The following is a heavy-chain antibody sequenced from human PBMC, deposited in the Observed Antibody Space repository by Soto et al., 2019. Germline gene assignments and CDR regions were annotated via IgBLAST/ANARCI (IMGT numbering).Heavy chain of an antibody. CDR3: ASGVGYCSGGRCYGHYYYGMDV. CDR2: IIPIVGPA. V-gene: IGHV1-69*13. D-gene: IGHD2-15*01. J-gene: IGHJ6*04. Sequence: ASVKVSCKASGGAFSSYAISWVGQAPLQGLEWMGGIIPIVGPANYAQKFQGRVTITADESTSTAYMELSSLRSEDTAVYYCASGVGYCSGGRCYGHYYYGMDVWGKGTKLTVSS. CDR1: GGAFSSYA.